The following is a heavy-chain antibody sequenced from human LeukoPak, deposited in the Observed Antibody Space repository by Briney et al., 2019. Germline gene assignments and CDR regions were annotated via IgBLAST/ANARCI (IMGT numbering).Heavy chain of an antibody. J-gene: IGHJ4*02. Sequence: QPGGSLRLSCAASGFTFSNYWMSWVRQAPGKGLEWEANIKQDGSEKYYVDSVKGRFTISRDNAKNSLDLQMNSLRAEDTAVYFCARDYDILTAYHASFDFWGQGTLVTVSS. CDR3: ARDYDILTAYHASFDF. CDR2: IKQDGSEK. V-gene: IGHV3-7*01. CDR1: GFTFSNYW. D-gene: IGHD3-9*01.